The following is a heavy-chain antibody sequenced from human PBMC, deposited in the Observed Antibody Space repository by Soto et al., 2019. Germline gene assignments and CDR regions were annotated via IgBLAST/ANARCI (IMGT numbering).Heavy chain of an antibody. J-gene: IGHJ4*02. CDR1: GGSISSSSYY. CDR2: IYYSGST. CDR3: ARHADYYYDSSGYPY. Sequence: SSETLSLTCTVSGGSISSSSYYWGWIRQPPGKGLEWIGSIYYSGSTYYNPSLKSRVTISVDTSKNQFSLKLSSVTAADTAVYYCARHADYYYDSSGYPYWGQGTLVTVSS. V-gene: IGHV4-39*01. D-gene: IGHD3-22*01.